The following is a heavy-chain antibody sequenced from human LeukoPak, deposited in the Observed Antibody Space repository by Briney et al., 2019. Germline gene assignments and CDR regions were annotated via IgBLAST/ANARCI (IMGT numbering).Heavy chain of an antibody. CDR3: ARDPGTGGYYSSGAYYFDY. V-gene: IGHV3-7*01. D-gene: IGHD2-15*01. J-gene: IGHJ4*02. CDR1: GFISSSVE. CDR2: IKHDGSEK. Sequence: GGSLRLSCVASGFISSSVEMNWVRQAPGKGLEWVANIKHDGSEKYFVDSVKGRFTISRDNAKTSLYLQMNSLRAEDTAVYYCARDPGTGGYYSSGAYYFDYWGQGILVTVSS.